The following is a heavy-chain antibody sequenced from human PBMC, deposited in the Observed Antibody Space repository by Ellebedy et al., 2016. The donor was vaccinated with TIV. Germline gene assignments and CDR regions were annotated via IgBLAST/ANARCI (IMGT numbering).Heavy chain of an antibody. J-gene: IGHJ3*02. CDR3: ANLGGLAASATNGIAFDI. CDR1: GLTFSSYA. V-gene: IGHV3-23*01. CDR2: ITGSGGST. D-gene: IGHD6-13*01. Sequence: GESLKISCAASGLTFSSYALSWVRQAPGKGLEWVSSITGSGGSTYYEDSVKGRFTISRDNAKSPLYLQMNSLRAEDTAVYYCANLGGLAASATNGIAFDIWGQGTIVTVSS.